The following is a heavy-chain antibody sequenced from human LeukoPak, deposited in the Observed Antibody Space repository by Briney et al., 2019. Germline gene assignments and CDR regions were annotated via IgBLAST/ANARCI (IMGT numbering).Heavy chain of an antibody. J-gene: IGHJ4*02. V-gene: IGHV3-30*18. CDR3: AKSYFDLYYFDC. Sequence: PGRSLRLSCAASGFTFSSYGMHWVRQAPGKGLEWVAVISYDGSNKYYADSVKGRFTISRDNSKNTLYLQMNSLRAEDTAVYYCAKSYFDLYYFDCWGQGTLVTVSS. CDR1: GFTFSSYG. CDR2: ISYDGSNK. D-gene: IGHD3-9*01.